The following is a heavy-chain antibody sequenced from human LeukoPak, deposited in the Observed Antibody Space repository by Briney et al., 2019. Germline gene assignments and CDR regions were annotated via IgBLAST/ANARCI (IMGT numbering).Heavy chain of an antibody. CDR1: GYSFTSYW. D-gene: IGHD4-11*01. CDR2: IYPGDSDT. J-gene: IGHJ5*02. V-gene: IGHV5-51*01. Sequence: GESLKISCKGSGYSFTSYWIGWVRQMPGKGLEWMGIIYPGDSDTRYSPSFQGQVTISADKSISTAYLQWSSLKASDTAMYYCARTDSESLKASWFDPWGQGTLVTVSS. CDR3: ARTDSESLKASWFDP.